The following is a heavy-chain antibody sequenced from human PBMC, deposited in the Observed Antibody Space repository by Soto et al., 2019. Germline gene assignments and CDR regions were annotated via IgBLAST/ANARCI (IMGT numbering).Heavy chain of an antibody. CDR1: GYTFRDYY. D-gene: IGHD1-1*01. V-gene: IGHV1-2*02. CDR3: AREPATAKPEGVDL. J-gene: IGHJ5*02. Sequence: ASVKVSCQDSGYTFRDYYIHWVRQAPGQGLEWMGWINPNSGGTKYAPKFQGGVTMTRDTSITTAYMELSRLRSGDTAVDYCAREPATAKPEGVDLWGQGTLVTVSS. CDR2: INPNSGGT.